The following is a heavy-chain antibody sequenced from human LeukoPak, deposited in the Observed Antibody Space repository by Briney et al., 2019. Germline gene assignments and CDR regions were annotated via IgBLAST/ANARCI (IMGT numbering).Heavy chain of an antibody. Sequence: SGPTLVNPTQTLTLTCTFSGFSRSTSGMRVSWIRQPPGKALEWLARIDRDDDKFYSTSLKTRLTISKDTSKNQVVLTMTNMDPVDTATYYCAVAYYGSGSYLVDYWGQGTLVAVSS. V-gene: IGHV2-70*04. J-gene: IGHJ4*02. CDR2: IDRDDDK. CDR1: GFSRSTSGMR. D-gene: IGHD3-10*01. CDR3: AVAYYGSGSYLVDY.